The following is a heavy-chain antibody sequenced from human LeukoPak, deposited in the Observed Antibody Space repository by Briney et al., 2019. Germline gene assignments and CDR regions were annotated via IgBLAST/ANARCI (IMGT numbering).Heavy chain of an antibody. D-gene: IGHD3-3*01. V-gene: IGHV4-34*01. J-gene: IGHJ4*02. CDR2: VSHSGNI. Sequence: SETLSLTCAVYGGSFSGYYWSWIRQPPGKGLEWIGEVSHSGNINYNPSLKSRVTISVDTSKNQFSLKLSSVTAADTAMYYCARDSDSANPDYWGQGTLVTVSS. CDR3: ARDSDSANPDY. CDR1: GGSFSGYY.